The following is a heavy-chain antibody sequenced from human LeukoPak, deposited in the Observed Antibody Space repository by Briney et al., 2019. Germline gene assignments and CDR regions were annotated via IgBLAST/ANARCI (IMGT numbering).Heavy chain of an antibody. CDR1: GGSISIYY. CDR3: ASDPRGCYKTYFDY. Sequence: PSGTLCLTSADPGGSISIYYWCWIRQPPRKGLEWICYIYYSGSTNYNPSLKSRVTIPVHTSKNQICLNLTSVTSAHRTVYYSASDPRGCYKTYFDYWGQPTLVTDCS. J-gene: IGHJ4*02. V-gene: IGHV4-59*01. CDR2: IYYSGST. D-gene: IGHD2-21*01.